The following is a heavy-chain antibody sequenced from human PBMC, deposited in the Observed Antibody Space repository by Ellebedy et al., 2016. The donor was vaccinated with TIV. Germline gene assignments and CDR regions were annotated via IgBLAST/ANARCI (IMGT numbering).Heavy chain of an antibody. CDR2: ISYDGDNN. D-gene: IGHD4-17*01. V-gene: IGHV3-30*18. Sequence: GESLKISXAASGFIFSSYAMHWVRQAPGKGLEWVALISYDGDNNYYADSVKGRFTISRDNSKNTLYLQMNSLRAEDTAVYYCAKDSGGYGDYAPDYWGQGTLVTVSS. J-gene: IGHJ4*02. CDR1: GFIFSSYA. CDR3: AKDSGGYGDYAPDY.